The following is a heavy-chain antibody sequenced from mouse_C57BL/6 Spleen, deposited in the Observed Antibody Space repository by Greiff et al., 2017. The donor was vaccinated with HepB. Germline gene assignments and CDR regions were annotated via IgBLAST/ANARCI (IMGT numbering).Heavy chain of an antibody. J-gene: IGHJ1*03. V-gene: IGHV1-4*01. Sequence: QVQLKQSGAELARPGASVKMSCKASGYTFTSYTMHWVKQRPGQGLEWIGYINPSSGYTKYNQKFKDKATLTADKSSSTAYMQLSSLTSEDSAVYYCAREDTTVVGYFDVWGTGTTVTVSS. CDR1: GYTFTSYT. CDR3: AREDTTVVGYFDV. CDR2: INPSSGYT. D-gene: IGHD1-1*01.